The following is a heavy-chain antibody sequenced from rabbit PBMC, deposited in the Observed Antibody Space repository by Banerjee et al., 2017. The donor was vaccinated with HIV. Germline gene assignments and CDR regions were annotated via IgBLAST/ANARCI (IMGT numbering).Heavy chain of an antibody. D-gene: IGHD4-1*01. CDR1: GFSFSSNW. V-gene: IGHV1S45*01. CDR3: ARVSETSGWGEDL. J-gene: IGHJ3*01. CDR2: IDTSDGDT. Sequence: LEESGGGLVKPGGTLTLTCTVSGFSFSSNWICWVRQAPGKGLEWIACIDTSDGDTDYANWPEGRFTISKTSSTTVTLQMISLTAAATATYFCARVSETSGWGEDLWGQGTLVTVS.